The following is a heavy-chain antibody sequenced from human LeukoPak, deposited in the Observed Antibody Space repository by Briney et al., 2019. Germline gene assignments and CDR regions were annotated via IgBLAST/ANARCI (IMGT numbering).Heavy chain of an antibody. CDR2: IYPGDSDT. Sequence: GESLKISCKGSGYSFTSYWIGWVRQMPGKGLEWMGIIYPGDSDTRYSPSFQGQVTISADKSISTAYLQWSSLKASDTAMYYCARLIFGVVINRGWFDPWGQGTLVTVSS. D-gene: IGHD3-3*01. J-gene: IGHJ5*02. CDR3: ARLIFGVVINRGWFDP. CDR1: GYSFTSYW. V-gene: IGHV5-51*01.